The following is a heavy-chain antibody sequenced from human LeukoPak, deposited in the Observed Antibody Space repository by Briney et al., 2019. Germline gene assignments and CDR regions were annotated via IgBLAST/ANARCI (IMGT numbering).Heavy chain of an antibody. CDR2: IRSRIYGGAP. Sequence: GGSLRLSCLTSGFTFRVYGLGWVRQAPGMGLEWVSFIRSRIYGGAPEYAASVRGRFSVSRDDSESIAYLQMNNLKSEDTAVYYCAGGQTVSGAKYYFDFWSPGTLVTVSS. V-gene: IGHV3-49*04. J-gene: IGHJ4*02. CDR3: AGGQTVSGAKYYFDF. CDR1: GFTFRVYG. D-gene: IGHD3-10*01.